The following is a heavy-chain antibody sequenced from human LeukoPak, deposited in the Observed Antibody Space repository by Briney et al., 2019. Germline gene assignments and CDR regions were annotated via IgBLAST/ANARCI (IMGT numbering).Heavy chain of an antibody. CDR1: GYIFTSYW. D-gene: IGHD3-22*01. V-gene: IGHV5-51*01. Sequence: GASLQISCQGSGYIFTSYWIGWVRQLPGKGLEWVGFIYPGDPATRYSASFQGQVTISADKSISTAYLQWSSLKASDTAMYYSARPPNLYYYDSSGYSPLVDNWGQGTLVTVSS. J-gene: IGHJ4*02. CDR2: IYPGDPAT. CDR3: ARPPNLYYYDSSGYSPLVDN.